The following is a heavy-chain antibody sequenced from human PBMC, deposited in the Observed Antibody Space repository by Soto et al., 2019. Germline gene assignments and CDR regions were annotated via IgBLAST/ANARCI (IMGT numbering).Heavy chain of an antibody. CDR2: IYYSGST. J-gene: IGHJ6*03. V-gene: IGHV4-59*01. CDR1: GGSISSYY. CDR3: AREPVGRGVDYGDYPPGDYYYMDV. Sequence: QVQLQESGPGLVKPSETLSLTCTVSGGSISSYYWSWIRQPPGKGLEWIGYIYYSGSTNYNPSLKSRVTISVDTSKNQFSLKLSSLTAADTAVYYCAREPVGRGVDYGDYPPGDYYYMDVWGKGTTVTVSS. D-gene: IGHD4-17*01.